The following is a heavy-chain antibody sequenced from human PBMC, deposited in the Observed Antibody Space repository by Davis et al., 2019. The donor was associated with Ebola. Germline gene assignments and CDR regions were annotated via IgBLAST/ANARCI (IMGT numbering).Heavy chain of an antibody. CDR2: LGTSADT. CDR3: AKDTSNIWFDI. D-gene: IGHD1-26*01. Sequence: ETLSLTCTVSGGSISSGDYYWSWIRQAPGKGLEWVSTLGTSADTYYADSVKGRFTISRDNSKNTLYLQMNGLRVEDTAIYYCAKDTSNIWFDIWGQGTMVTVSS. J-gene: IGHJ3*02. V-gene: IGHV3-23*01. CDR1: GGSISSGDYY.